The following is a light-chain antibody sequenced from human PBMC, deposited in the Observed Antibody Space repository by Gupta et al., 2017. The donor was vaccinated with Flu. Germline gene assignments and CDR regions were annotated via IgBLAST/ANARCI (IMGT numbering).Light chain of an antibody. V-gene: IGKV1-39*01. Sequence: DIQVTQAPTYLSASLGDRVTITCRASHSISSYLNWYQQKPGKAPTLLIYAAATLQSGVPSRFSGSGSGTDFTRTISRRLPEDVATYYCQQRYSTPQGTFGQGTKVEIK. CDR3: QQRYSTPQGT. CDR2: AAA. CDR1: HSISSY. J-gene: IGKJ1*01.